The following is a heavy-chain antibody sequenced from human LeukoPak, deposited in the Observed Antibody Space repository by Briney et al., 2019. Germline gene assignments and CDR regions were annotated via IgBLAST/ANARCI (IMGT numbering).Heavy chain of an antibody. Sequence: GGSLRLSCAASGFTFTNFAMNWVRQAPGKGLEWVSAISASGGTTYYADSVKGRFTISRDNSKNTLYLQMNSLRAEDTAVYYCVRDDDRPDNGLDYWGQGTLVTVSS. CDR1: GFTFTNFA. CDR3: VRDDDRPDNGLDY. D-gene: IGHD3-22*01. J-gene: IGHJ4*02. CDR2: ISASGGTT. V-gene: IGHV3-23*01.